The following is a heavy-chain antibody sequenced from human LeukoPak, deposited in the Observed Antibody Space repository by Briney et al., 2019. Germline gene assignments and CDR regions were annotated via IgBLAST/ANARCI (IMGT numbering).Heavy chain of an antibody. D-gene: IGHD6-19*01. J-gene: IGHJ4*02. CDR2: IYHSGRT. V-gene: IGHV4-59*01. Sequence: SETLSLTCTVSGGSISTYYWNWIRQPPGKGLEWIGCIYHSGRTNYNPSLKSRVIISIGTSKNQFSLELSSVTAADTAVYFCARGVAVAGVFDYWGQGTLVTVSS. CDR3: ARGVAVAGVFDY. CDR1: GGSISTYY.